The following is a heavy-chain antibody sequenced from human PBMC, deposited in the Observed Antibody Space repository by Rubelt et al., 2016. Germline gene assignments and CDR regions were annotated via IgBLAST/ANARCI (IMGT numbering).Heavy chain of an antibody. CDR1: GYTFTSYY. J-gene: IGHJ4*02. CDR2: INPSGGST. Sequence: QVQLVQSGAEVKKPGASVKVSCKASGYTFTSYYMHWVRQAPGQGLEWMGIINPSGGSTSYAQKVQGRVTMTRDTSTSTGYMELSSLRSEDTAVYYCARTKTVEMATIPLAYWGQGTLVTVSS. V-gene: IGHV1-46*01. D-gene: IGHD5-24*01. CDR3: ARTKTVEMATIPLAY.